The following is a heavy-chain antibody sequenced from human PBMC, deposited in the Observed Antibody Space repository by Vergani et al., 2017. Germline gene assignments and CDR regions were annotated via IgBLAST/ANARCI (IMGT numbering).Heavy chain of an antibody. D-gene: IGHD3-10*01. J-gene: IGHJ4*02. V-gene: IGHV3-20*04. CDR2: VKWNGDSS. CDR1: GFTFGDYD. CDR3: ARRGSGNTYYFDY. Sequence: EVQLVESGGGVVRPGGPLRLSCAASGFTFGDYDMNWVRQAPGKGLEWVSRVKWNGDSSVYADSVKGRFTISRDNAKNPLYLQMTSLRAEDTAFYYCARRGSGNTYYFDYWGQGALVTVSS.